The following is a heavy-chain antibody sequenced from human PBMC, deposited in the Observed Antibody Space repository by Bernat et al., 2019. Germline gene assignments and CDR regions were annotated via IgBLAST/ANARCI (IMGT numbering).Heavy chain of an antibody. CDR1: GGSISSSSYY. V-gene: IGHV4-39*01. CDR3: ARLRIAAAGHFDY. CDR2: IYYSGST. J-gene: IGHJ4*02. D-gene: IGHD6-13*01. Sequence: QLQLQESGPGLVKPSETLSLTCTVSGGSISSSSYYRGWIRQPPGKGLEWIGSIYYSGSTYYNPSLKSRVTISVDTSKNQFSLKLSSVTAADTAVYYCARLRIAAAGHFDYWGQGTLVTVSS.